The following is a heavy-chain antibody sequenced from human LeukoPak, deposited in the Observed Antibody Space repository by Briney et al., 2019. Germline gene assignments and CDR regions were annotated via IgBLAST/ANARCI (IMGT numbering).Heavy chain of an antibody. CDR1: GGSIRSNSYY. V-gene: IGHV4-39*01. D-gene: IGHD3-10*01. CDR2: IYYSGST. J-gene: IGHJ5*02. Sequence: PSETLSLTCTVSGGSIRSNSYYWGWIRQPPGTGLEWLGSIYYSGSTYYINPSLKSRVTISVDTSKNQISLKLSSVTAADTAVYYCARNRYYYGSRNYGVPTWFDPWGQGTLVTVSS. CDR3: ARNRYYYGSRNYGVPTWFDP.